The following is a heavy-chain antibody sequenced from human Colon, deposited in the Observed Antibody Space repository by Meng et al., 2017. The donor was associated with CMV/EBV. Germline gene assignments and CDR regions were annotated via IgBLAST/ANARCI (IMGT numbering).Heavy chain of an antibody. CDR1: GGSISSYY. CDR3: ARDQNGQFDY. Sequence: SETLSLTCTVSGGSISSYYWSWIRQPPGKGLEWIGYIYYSGSTNYNPSLKSRVTISVDTSKNQFSLKLSSVTAADTAVYYCARDQNGQFDYWGQGTLVTVSS. J-gene: IGHJ4*02. V-gene: IGHV4-59*01. D-gene: IGHD1-1*01. CDR2: IYYSGST.